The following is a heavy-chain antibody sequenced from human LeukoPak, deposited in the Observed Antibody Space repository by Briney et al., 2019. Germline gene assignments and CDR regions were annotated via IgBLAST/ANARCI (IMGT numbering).Heavy chain of an antibody. CDR2: ISASAGST. V-gene: IGHV3-23*01. CDR3: ARDHLNYYGSGSYYFDY. Sequence: GGSLRLSCAASGFTFSSYAMSWVRQAPGKGLEWVSTISASAGSTYYADSVKGRFTISRDNAKNSLYLQMNSLRAEDTAVYYCARDHLNYYGSGSYYFDYWGQGTLVTVSS. CDR1: GFTFSSYA. J-gene: IGHJ4*02. D-gene: IGHD3-10*01.